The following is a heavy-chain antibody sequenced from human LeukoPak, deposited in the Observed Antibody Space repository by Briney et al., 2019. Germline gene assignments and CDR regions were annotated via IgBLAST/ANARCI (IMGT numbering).Heavy chain of an antibody. CDR3: ASYSNYGGYFDY. Sequence: ASVKVSCKASGYTFTSYYMHWVRQAPGQGLEWMGIINPSGGSTSYAQKFQGRVTMTRDTSTSTVYMELSSPRSEDTAVYYCASYSNYGGYFDYWGQGTLVTVSS. CDR1: GYTFTSYY. D-gene: IGHD4-11*01. V-gene: IGHV1-46*01. J-gene: IGHJ4*02. CDR2: INPSGGST.